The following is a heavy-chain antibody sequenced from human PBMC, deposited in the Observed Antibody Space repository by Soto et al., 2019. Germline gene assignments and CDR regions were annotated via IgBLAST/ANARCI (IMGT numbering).Heavy chain of an antibody. D-gene: IGHD2-21*02. J-gene: IGHJ5*02. CDR3: ARDAGFVVVTAIPTWFDP. V-gene: IGHV1-69*13. Sequence: SVKVSCKASGGTFSSYAISWVRQAPGQGLEWMGGIIPIFGTANYAQKFQGRVTITADESTSTAYMELSSLRSEDTAVYYCARDAGFVVVTAIPTWFDPWGQGTLVTVSS. CDR1: GGTFSSYA. CDR2: IIPIFGTA.